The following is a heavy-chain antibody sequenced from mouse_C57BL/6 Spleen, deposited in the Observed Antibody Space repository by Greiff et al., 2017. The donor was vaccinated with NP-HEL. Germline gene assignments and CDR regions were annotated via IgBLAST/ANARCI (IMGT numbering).Heavy chain of an antibody. CDR3: ARSRDGSSYWYCDV. V-gene: IGHV1-50*01. CDR1: GYTFTSYW. CDR2: IDPSDSYT. D-gene: IGHD1-1*01. Sequence: QVQLQQPGAELVKPGASVKLSCKASGYTFTSYWMQWVKQRPGQGLEWIGEIDPSDSYTNYNQKFKGKATLTVDTSSSTAYMQLSSLTSEDSAFYYCARSRDGSSYWYCDVWGTGTTVTVSS. J-gene: IGHJ1*03.